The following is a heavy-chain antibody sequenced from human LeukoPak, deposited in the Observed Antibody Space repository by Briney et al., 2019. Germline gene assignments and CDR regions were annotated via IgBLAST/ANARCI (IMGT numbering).Heavy chain of an antibody. J-gene: IGHJ4*02. Sequence: SETLSLTCAVYGGSFSGYYWSWIRQPPGKGLEWIGEINHSGSTNYNPSLKSRVTISVDTSKNQFSLKLSSVTAADTAVYYCARVTIFGVVIRRYYFDYWGRGTLVTVSS. CDR1: GGSFSGYY. CDR2: INHSGST. D-gene: IGHD3-3*01. V-gene: IGHV4-34*01. CDR3: ARVTIFGVVIRRYYFDY.